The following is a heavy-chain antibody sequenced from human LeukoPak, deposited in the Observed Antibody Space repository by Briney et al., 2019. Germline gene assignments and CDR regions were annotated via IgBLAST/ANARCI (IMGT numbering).Heavy chain of an antibody. V-gene: IGHV4-39*07. CDR2: IYYSGST. Sequence: SETLSLTCTVSGGSISSSSYYWGWIRQPPGKGLEWIGSIYYSGSTYYNPSLKSRVTISVDTSKNQFSLKLSSVTAADTAVYYCARDQGRYGSGRIDYWGQGTLVTVSS. CDR3: ARDQGRYGSGRIDY. CDR1: GGSISSSSYY. J-gene: IGHJ4*02. D-gene: IGHD3-10*01.